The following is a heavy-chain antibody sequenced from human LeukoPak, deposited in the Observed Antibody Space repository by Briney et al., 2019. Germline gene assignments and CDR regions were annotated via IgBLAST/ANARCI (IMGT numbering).Heavy chain of an antibody. V-gene: IGHV4-4*07. J-gene: IGHJ6*03. Sequence: SETLSLTCTVSGGSISSFYWTWVRQPAGKGLEWIGRVDTSGSTHYNPSLKGRVTMSLDTSKYQFSLRLSSVTAADTAVYYCARATDEVGSGSYYNDVYYYYYYMDVWGKGTTVTVSS. CDR2: VDTSGST. D-gene: IGHD3-10*01. CDR3: ARATDEVGSGSYYNDVYYYYYYMDV. CDR1: GGSISSFY.